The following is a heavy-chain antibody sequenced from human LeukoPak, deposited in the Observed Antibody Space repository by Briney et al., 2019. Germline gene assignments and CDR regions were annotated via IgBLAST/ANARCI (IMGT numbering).Heavy chain of an antibody. Sequence: ASVKVSCKASGYTFTSYAIHWVRQTPGQRLEWMGWINAGNGQTKYSQKFQRRVTITRDTSASTAYMELSSLRSEDTAVYYCARAGVVEMATIGFHYWGQGTLVTVSS. CDR2: INAGNGQT. V-gene: IGHV1-3*01. J-gene: IGHJ4*02. CDR3: ARAGVVEMATIGFHY. CDR1: GYTFTSYA. D-gene: IGHD5-24*01.